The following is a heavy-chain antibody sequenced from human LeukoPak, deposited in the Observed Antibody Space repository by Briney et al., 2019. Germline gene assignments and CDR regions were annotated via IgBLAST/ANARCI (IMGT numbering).Heavy chain of an antibody. D-gene: IGHD6-13*01. CDR2: ISHHGLNN. CDR1: GFTFSSYG. Sequence: GGSLRLSCAASGFTFSSYGMHWVRQAPGKGLEWVAVISHHGLNNYYADSVKGRFTISRDNSKNTLYLQMNSLRAEDTAVYYCAKGGYSSSWFFDYWGQGTLVTVSS. CDR3: AKGGYSSSWFFDY. V-gene: IGHV3-30*18. J-gene: IGHJ4*02.